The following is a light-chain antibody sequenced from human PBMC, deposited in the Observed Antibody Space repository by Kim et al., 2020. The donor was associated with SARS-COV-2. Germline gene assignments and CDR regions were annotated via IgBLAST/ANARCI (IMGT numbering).Light chain of an antibody. CDR1: QSINSL. J-gene: IGKJ1*01. V-gene: IGKV1-5*01. CDR3: QQYKSYWT. Sequence: SASVRHRDTITSRASQSINSLLAWYQQKPGKAPKVLIYDASRWESGVPSRFSGSGSGTEFTLTISSLQPDDVATYYCQQYKSYWTFGQGTKVDIK. CDR2: DAS.